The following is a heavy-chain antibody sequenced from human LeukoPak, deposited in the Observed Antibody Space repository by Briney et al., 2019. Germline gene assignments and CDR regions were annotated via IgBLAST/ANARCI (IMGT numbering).Heavy chain of an antibody. CDR1: GGTFSSYV. D-gene: IGHD1-1*01. CDR3: ARVKGGTEEAWFDP. J-gene: IGHJ5*02. V-gene: IGHV1-69*13. CDR2: VIPICRTP. Sequence: SVKVSCKASGGTFSSYVIGWVRQALGQGLEWMGGVIPICRTPNYAQKFQGRVTITADESTTTAYMELRSLRSDDTAVYYCARVKGGTEEAWFDPWGQGTLVTVSS.